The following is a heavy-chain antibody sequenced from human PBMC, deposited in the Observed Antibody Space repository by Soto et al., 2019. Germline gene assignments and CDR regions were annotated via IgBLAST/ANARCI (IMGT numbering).Heavy chain of an antibody. V-gene: IGHV4-4*02. CDR3: ARDLRYCSSTSCYSVYYYYYGMDV. D-gene: IGHD2-2*01. Sequence: SETLSLTCAVSGGSISSSNWWSWVRQPPGKGLEWIGEIYHSGSTNYNPSLKSRVTISVDKSKNQFSLKLSSVTAADTAVYYCARDLRYCSSTSCYSVYYYYYGMDVWGQGTTVTVSS. CDR2: IYHSGST. J-gene: IGHJ6*02. CDR1: GGSISSSNW.